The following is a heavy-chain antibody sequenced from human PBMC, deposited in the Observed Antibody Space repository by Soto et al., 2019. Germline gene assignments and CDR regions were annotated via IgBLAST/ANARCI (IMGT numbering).Heavy chain of an antibody. CDR1: GYTFTAQY. D-gene: IGHD6-19*01. V-gene: IGHV1-2*02. J-gene: IGHJ5*02. Sequence: ASVKVSCKASGYTFTAQYLHWVRKAPGEGLEWMGWINPTTGATRYAQKFQGRVTMTRDTSMSTAYLEVRSLRPDDTAVYYCAKGDSSWVSCFDPCGQRTLVTVSS. CDR3: AKGDSSWVSCFDP. CDR2: INPTTGAT.